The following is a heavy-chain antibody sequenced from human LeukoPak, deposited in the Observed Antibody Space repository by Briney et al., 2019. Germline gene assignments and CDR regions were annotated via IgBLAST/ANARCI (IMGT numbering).Heavy chain of an antibody. Sequence: PVGSLRLSCAASGFTFDDYGMTWVRQAPRKGLEWVSGINWNGDSTGYADSTKGRFTISRDNAKNSLYLQMNSPRAEDTAIYYCASGGDAFSTYYWGQGTLVTVSS. V-gene: IGHV3-20*04. CDR2: INWNGDST. CDR1: GFTFDDYG. CDR3: ASGGDAFSTYY. J-gene: IGHJ4*02. D-gene: IGHD2-21*01.